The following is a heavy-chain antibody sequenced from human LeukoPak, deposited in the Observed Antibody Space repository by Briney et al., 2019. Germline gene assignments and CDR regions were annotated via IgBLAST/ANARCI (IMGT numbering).Heavy chain of an antibody. J-gene: IGHJ4*02. Sequence: GGSLRLSCAASGFTFSSYWMSWVRQAPGKGLEWVANIKQDGSEKNYVDSVKGRFTISRDSAKNSLFLQMNSLRGEDTAVYYCARDKVGGSMAGSNFDYWGQGTLVTVSS. CDR2: IKQDGSEK. CDR3: ARDKVGGSMAGSNFDY. CDR1: GFTFSSYW. V-gene: IGHV3-7*01. D-gene: IGHD6-19*01.